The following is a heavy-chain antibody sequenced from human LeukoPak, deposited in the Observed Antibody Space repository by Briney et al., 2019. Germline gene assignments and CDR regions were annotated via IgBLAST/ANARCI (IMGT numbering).Heavy chain of an antibody. CDR3: ARDPAVVPAAEFDY. D-gene: IGHD2-2*01. CDR1: GGSISSSNW. V-gene: IGHV4-4*02. Sequence: SETLSLTCAVSGGSISSSNWWSWVRQPPGKGLEWIGEIYHSGSTNYNPSLKSRVTISVDKSKNQFSLKPSSVTAADTAVYYCARDPAVVPAAEFDYWGQGTLVTVSS. J-gene: IGHJ4*02. CDR2: IYHSGST.